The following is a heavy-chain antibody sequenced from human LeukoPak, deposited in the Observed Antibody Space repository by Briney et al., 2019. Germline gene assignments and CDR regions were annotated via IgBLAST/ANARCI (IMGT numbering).Heavy chain of an antibody. D-gene: IGHD3-22*01. CDR2: INHSGST. Sequence: SETLSLTCAVYGGSFSGYYWSWIRQPPGKGLEWIGEINHSGSTNYNPSLKSRVTISVDTSKNQFSLKLSSVTAADTAVYYCARWWSYDSSDDGAPYYYGMDVWGQRTTVTVSS. J-gene: IGHJ6*02. V-gene: IGHV4-34*01. CDR3: ARWWSYDSSDDGAPYYYGMDV. CDR1: GGSFSGYY.